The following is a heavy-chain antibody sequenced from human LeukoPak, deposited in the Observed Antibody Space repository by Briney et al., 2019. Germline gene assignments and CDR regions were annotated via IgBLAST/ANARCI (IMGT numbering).Heavy chain of an antibody. V-gene: IGHV4-59*11. CDR2: ISYRGST. CDR1: GDSFSSHY. D-gene: IGHD4-17*01. J-gene: IGHJ3*02. CDR3: ARDLVTVTKGFYI. Sequence: SETLSLTCTVSGDSFSSHYWTWIRQPPGKGLEWIGYISYRGSTNYNPSLKSRLTISIDTSKNQFSLKLSSVTAADTAVYYCARDLVTVTKGFYIWGQGTMVSVSS.